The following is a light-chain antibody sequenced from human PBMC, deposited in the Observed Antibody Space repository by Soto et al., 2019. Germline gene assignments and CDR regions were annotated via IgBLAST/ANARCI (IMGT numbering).Light chain of an antibody. Sequence: EIVLTQSPGTLSLSPGERATLSCRASQSVNNNYLAWYQQKPGQAPRLLMYGASSRATDIPDRFSASGSGTDFTLTISRLEPEDFAVYYCQQYGSSPWTFGQGTKVDIK. CDR3: QQYGSSPWT. J-gene: IGKJ1*01. CDR2: GAS. V-gene: IGKV3-20*01. CDR1: QSVNNNY.